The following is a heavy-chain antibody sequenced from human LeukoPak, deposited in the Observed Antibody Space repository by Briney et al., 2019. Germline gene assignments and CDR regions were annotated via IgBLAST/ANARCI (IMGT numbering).Heavy chain of an antibody. Sequence: SGGSLRLSCAASGFTLSSHWMSCVRQAPGKGLEWVANIKQDGSEKYYVDSVKGRFTISRGNAKNSLYLQMDSLRAEDTAVYYCARVQQAAFDYWGQGTLVTVSS. CDR3: ARVQQAAFDY. D-gene: IGHD6-25*01. CDR1: GFTLSSHW. J-gene: IGHJ4*02. CDR2: IKQDGSEK. V-gene: IGHV3-7*04.